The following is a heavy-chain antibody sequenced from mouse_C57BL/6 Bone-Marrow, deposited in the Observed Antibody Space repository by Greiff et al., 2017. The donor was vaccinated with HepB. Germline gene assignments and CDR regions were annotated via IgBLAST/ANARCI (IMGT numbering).Heavy chain of an antibody. CDR2: IYPGGGNT. Sequence: QVQLQQSGAELARPGASVKLSCKASGYTFTSYGISWVKQRTGQGLEWIGEIYPGGGNTNYNEKFKGKATLTADKSSSTAYMELRSLTSEDSAVYFCARGTTVVAPFAYWGQGTLVTVSA. CDR3: ARGTTVVAPFAY. CDR1: GYTFTSYG. J-gene: IGHJ3*01. V-gene: IGHV1-81*01. D-gene: IGHD1-1*01.